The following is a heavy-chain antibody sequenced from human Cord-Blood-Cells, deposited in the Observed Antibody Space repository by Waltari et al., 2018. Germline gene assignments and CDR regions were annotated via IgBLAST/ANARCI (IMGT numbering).Heavy chain of an antibody. J-gene: IGHJ4*02. CDR2: IKQDGSEK. Sequence: EAQRGEPGVRMDLPRDHLIRCCASTALLFGSYSLICVRQAPGKGVEWVANIKQDGSEKYYVDSVKGRFTISRDNAKNSLYLQMNSLRAEDTAVYYCAREGTVTTGPFDYWGQGTLVTVSS. CDR1: ALLFGSYS. D-gene: IGHD4-4*01. V-gene: IGHV3-7*01. CDR3: AREGTVTTGPFDY.